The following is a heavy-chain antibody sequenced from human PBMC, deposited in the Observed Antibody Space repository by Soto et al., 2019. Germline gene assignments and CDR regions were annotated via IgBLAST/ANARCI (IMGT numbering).Heavy chain of an antibody. J-gene: IGHJ5*02. CDR3: ARGDYGDYVWFDP. Sequence: PSETLSLTCTVSGGSISSSSYYWGWIRQPPGKGLEWIGSIYYSGSTYYNPSLKSRVTISVDTSKNQFSLKLSSVTAADTAVYYCARGDYGDYVWFDPWGQGTLVTVSS. V-gene: IGHV4-39*07. CDR2: IYYSGST. D-gene: IGHD4-17*01. CDR1: GGSISSSSYY.